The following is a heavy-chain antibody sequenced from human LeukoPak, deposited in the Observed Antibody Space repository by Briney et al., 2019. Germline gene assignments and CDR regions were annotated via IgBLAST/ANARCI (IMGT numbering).Heavy chain of an antibody. Sequence: SETLSLTCTVSLDSTTSNFWSWVRQPPGKGLEWIGEIHRSGSTNYNPSLQRRVTISIDRPKNQIALELSSVTAADTAVYYCAREVIGGFNPGAYWGQGTLVTVSS. CDR1: LDSTTSNF. V-gene: IGHV4-4*02. J-gene: IGHJ4*02. D-gene: IGHD3-16*02. CDR3: AREVIGGFNPGAY. CDR2: IHRSGST.